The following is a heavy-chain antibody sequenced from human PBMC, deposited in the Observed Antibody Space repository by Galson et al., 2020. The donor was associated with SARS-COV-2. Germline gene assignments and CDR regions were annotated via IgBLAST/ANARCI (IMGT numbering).Heavy chain of an antibody. V-gene: IGHV3-30*11. Sequence: GGSLRLSCEASGFTFSSYAMHWVRQAPGKGLEWVAVISYDGSNKYYADSVKGRFTISRDNSKNTLYLQMNSLRAEDTAVYYCARGWGAGAFDIWGQGTMVTVSS. CDR3: ARGWGAGAFDI. CDR2: ISYDGSNK. J-gene: IGHJ3*02. CDR1: GFTFSSYA. D-gene: IGHD1-26*01.